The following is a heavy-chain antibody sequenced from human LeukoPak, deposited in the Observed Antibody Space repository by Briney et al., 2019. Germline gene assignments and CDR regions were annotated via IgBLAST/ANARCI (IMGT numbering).Heavy chain of an antibody. CDR1: GGSVSSSNSY. Sequence: SETLSLTCTVSGGSVSSSNSYWGCIRQPPGKGLEWIGVIYFSGSTYYNPSLKSRVTISIDTSKSQFSLKLSSVSAADTAVYYCARITYAGRYFDYWGQGTLVTVSS. D-gene: IGHD2-2*01. CDR2: IYFSGST. CDR3: ARITYAGRYFDY. V-gene: IGHV4-39*01. J-gene: IGHJ4*02.